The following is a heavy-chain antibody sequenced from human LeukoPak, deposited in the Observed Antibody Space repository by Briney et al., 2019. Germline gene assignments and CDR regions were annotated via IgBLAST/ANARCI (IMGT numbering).Heavy chain of an antibody. Sequence: GASVKVSCKASGYTFTGYYMHWVRQAAGQGLEWMGWINPNSGGTNYAQKFQGRVTMTRDTSISTAYMERSRLRSDDTAVYYCARSYPYSSGWYGDYWGQGTLVTVSS. D-gene: IGHD6-19*01. CDR1: GYTFTGYY. J-gene: IGHJ4*02. CDR2: INPNSGGT. V-gene: IGHV1-2*02. CDR3: ARSYPYSSGWYGDY.